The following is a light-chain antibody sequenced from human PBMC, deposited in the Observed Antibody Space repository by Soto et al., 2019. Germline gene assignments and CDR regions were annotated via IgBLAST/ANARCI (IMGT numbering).Light chain of an antibody. Sequence: DIQMTQSPSTLSASVGDRVTITCRASQSLSSWLAWFQQKPGKAPKILIFDASTLESGVPSRFSGSGSGVDFTLTISSLQPDDFATYYCQHYRSFPVTFGQGTKVEIK. V-gene: IGKV1-5*01. CDR2: DAS. CDR1: QSLSSW. J-gene: IGKJ1*01. CDR3: QHYRSFPVT.